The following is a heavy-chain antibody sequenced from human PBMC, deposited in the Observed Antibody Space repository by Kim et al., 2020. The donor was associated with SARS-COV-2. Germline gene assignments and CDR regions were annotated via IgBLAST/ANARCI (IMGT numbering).Heavy chain of an antibody. CDR1: GYTLTELS. D-gene: IGHD4-17*01. CDR2: FDPEDGET. V-gene: IGHV1-24*01. CDR3: RTDMSSGTVTNGGYYYGMDV. Sequence: ASVKVSCKVSGYTLTELSMHWVRQAPGKGLEWMGGFDPEDGETIYAQKFQGRVTMTEDTSTDTAYMELSSLRSEDTVVYYCRTDMSSGTVTNGGYYYGMDVWGQGTTVTVSS. J-gene: IGHJ6*02.